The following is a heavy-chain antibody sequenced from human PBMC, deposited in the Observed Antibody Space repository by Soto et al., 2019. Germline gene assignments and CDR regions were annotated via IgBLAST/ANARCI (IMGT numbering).Heavy chain of an antibody. D-gene: IGHD3-10*01. J-gene: IGHJ6*02. CDR3: ARNYYGSGSLTYYYYGMDV. CDR1: GGTFSSYA. V-gene: IGHV1-69*13. Sequence: SVKVSCKASGGTFSSYAISWVRQAPGQGLEWMGGIIPIFGTANYAQKFQGRVTITADESTSTAYMELSSLRSEDTAVYYCARNYYGSGSLTYYYYGMDVWGQGTTVIVSS. CDR2: IIPIFGTA.